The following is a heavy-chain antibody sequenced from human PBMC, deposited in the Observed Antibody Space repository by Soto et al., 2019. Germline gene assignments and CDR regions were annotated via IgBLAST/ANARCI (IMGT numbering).Heavy chain of an antibody. D-gene: IGHD2-2*02. CDR2: IYPGDSDT. CDR3: ATHGGYCSSTSCYNSYYYYGMDV. Sequence: GESLKISCKGSGYSVTSYWIGWVRQMPGKGLEWMGIIYPGDSDTRYSPSFQGQVTISADKSISTAYLQWSSLKASDTAMYYCATHGGYCSSTSCYNSYYYYGMDVWGQGTTVTVSS. CDR1: GYSVTSYW. J-gene: IGHJ6*02. V-gene: IGHV5-51*01.